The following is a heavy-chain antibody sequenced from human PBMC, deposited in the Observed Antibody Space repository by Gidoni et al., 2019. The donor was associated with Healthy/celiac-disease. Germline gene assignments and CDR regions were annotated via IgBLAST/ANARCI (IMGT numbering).Heavy chain of an antibody. Sequence: QLQLQESGSGLVKPSQTLSLTCAVSGGSISSGGYSWSWIRPPPGKGLEWIGYIYHSGSTYYNPSLKSRVTISVDRSKNQFSLKLSSVTAADTAVYYCASLGYCSSTSCLNNPFDYYYYMDVWGKGTTVTVSS. J-gene: IGHJ6*03. CDR3: ASLGYCSSTSCLNNPFDYYYYMDV. CDR1: GGSISSGGYS. CDR2: IYHSGST. D-gene: IGHD2-2*01. V-gene: IGHV4-30-2*01.